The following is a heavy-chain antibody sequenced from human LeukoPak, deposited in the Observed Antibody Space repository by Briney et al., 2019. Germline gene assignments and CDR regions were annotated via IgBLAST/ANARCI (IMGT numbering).Heavy chain of an antibody. CDR2: INPNSGGT. J-gene: IGHJ6*02. CDR1: GYTFTGYY. V-gene: IGHV1-2*02. D-gene: IGHD3-9*01. CDR3: ARFKAYYDILTGYYHGYYGMDV. Sequence: ASVKVSCKASGYTFTGYYMHWVRQAPGQGLEWMGWINPNSGGTNYAQKFQGRVTMTRDTSISTAYMELSRLRSDDTAVYYCARFKAYYDILTGYYHGYYGMDVWGQGTTVTVSS.